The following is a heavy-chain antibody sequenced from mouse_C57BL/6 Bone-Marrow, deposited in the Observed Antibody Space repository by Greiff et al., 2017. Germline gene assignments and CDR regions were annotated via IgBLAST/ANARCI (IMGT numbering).Heavy chain of an antibody. CDR3: SRQVTTVLATKYFDV. CDR1: GFTFSSYT. CDR2: ISGCGGNT. Sequence: EVMLVESGGGLVKPGGSLKLSCAASGFTFSSYTMSWVRQTPVKRLQWVAAISGCGGNTYYPDSVKGRFTFSIDNDKNILYLQLSRLRSEDTALYDCSRQVTTVLATKYFDVWGTGTTVTVSA. D-gene: IGHD1-1*01. V-gene: IGHV5-9*01. J-gene: IGHJ1*03.